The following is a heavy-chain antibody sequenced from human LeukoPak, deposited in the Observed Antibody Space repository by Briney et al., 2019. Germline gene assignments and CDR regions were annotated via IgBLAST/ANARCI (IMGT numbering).Heavy chain of an antibody. CDR2: IWYDGRNE. Sequence: PGGSLRLSCAASGFIFGNYGMHWVRQAPGKGLEWVAGIWYDGRNEDYVDSVKGRFTISRDNSKHTLYVQMNSLRVEDTAVYYCARDKYCSGASCWHGMDVWGQGTTVTVSS. V-gene: IGHV3-33*01. CDR3: ARDKYCSGASCWHGMDV. J-gene: IGHJ6*02. CDR1: GFIFGNYG. D-gene: IGHD2-15*01.